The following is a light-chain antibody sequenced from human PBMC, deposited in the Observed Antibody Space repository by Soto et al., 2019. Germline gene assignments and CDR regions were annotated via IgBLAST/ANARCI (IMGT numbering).Light chain of an antibody. CDR2: DTS. CDR1: QSVSSY. J-gene: IGKJ2*01. CDR3: QHRSNWRYT. Sequence: EIVLTQSPATLSLSPGERATLSCRASQSVSSYLAWYQHKPGQAPRLLIHDTSNRATGIPARFSGSGSGADFTLTISSLEPEDFAVYYCQHRSNWRYTFGQGTKLEIK. V-gene: IGKV3-11*01.